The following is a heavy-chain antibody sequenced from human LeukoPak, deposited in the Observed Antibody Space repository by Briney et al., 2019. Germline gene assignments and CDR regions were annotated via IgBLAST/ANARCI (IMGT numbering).Heavy chain of an antibody. CDR2: INSDGSST. D-gene: IGHD3-22*01. J-gene: IGHJ4*02. V-gene: IGHV3-74*01. Sequence: GGSLRLSCAASGFTFSSYWMHWVRQAPGKGLVWVSRINSDGSSTSYADSVKGRFTISRDNAKNTLYLQMNSLRAEDTAVYYCARTYYYDSRGYLYWGKGTLVTVSS. CDR3: ARTYYYDSRGYLY. CDR1: GFTFSSYW.